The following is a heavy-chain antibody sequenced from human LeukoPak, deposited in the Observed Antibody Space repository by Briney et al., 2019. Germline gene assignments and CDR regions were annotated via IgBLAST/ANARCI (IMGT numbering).Heavy chain of an antibody. CDR2: IIPILGTA. Sequence: SVKVSCKASGGTFSSYAISWVRQAPGQGLEWMGRIIPILGTANYAQKFQARVTITTDESTSTAYMELSSLRSEDTAVYYCASNMYYDFWSGHWLFMDVWGKGTTVTVSS. CDR3: ASNMYYDFWSGHWLFMDV. D-gene: IGHD3-3*01. V-gene: IGHV1-69*11. CDR1: GGTFSSYA. J-gene: IGHJ6*03.